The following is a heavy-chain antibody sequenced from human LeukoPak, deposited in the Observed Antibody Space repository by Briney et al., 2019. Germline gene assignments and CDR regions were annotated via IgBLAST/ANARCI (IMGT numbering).Heavy chain of an antibody. CDR1: GYTFTSYG. CDR2: ISAYNGNT. D-gene: IGHD2-2*01. CDR3: ARVTVVSAAKERYYYYYGMDV. V-gene: IGHV1-18*01. Sequence: ASVKVSCKASGYTFTSYGISWVRQAPGQGLGWTGWISAYNGNTNYAQKLQGRVTMTTDTSTSTAYMELRSLRSDDTAVYYCARVTVVSAAKERYYYYYGMDVWGQGTTVTVSS. J-gene: IGHJ6*02.